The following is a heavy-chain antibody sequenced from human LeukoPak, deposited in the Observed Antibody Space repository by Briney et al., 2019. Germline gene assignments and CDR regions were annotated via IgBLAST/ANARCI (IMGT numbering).Heavy chain of an antibody. CDR2: IYYSGST. V-gene: IGHV4-59*12. Sequence: SETLSLTCTVSGGSISSYYWSWIRQPPGKGLEWIGYIYYSGSTNYNPSLKSRVTISVDTSKNQFSLKLSSVTAEDTAVYYCARVPLDYYDSSGYYPYYFDYWGQGTLVTVSS. D-gene: IGHD3-22*01. J-gene: IGHJ4*02. CDR1: GGSISSYY. CDR3: ARVPLDYYDSSGYYPYYFDY.